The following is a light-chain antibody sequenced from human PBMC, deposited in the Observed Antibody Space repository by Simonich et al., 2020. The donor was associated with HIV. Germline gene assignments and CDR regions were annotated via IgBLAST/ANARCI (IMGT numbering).Light chain of an antibody. J-gene: IGLJ2*01. CDR2: KDT. CDR1: ALPNQY. V-gene: IGLV3-25*03. Sequence: SYELTQPPSVSVSPGQTARISCSGDALPNQYVYWYQQKPGQAPGEVMAKDTERPSGIPERFSGSSSGTTVTLTISGVQAEDEADYYCQSADSSGTHRVFGGGTKLTVL. CDR3: QSADSSGTHRV.